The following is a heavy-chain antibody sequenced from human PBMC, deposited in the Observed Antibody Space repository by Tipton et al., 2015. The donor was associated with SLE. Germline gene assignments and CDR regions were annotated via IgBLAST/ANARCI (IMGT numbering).Heavy chain of an antibody. CDR2: IYYSGST. CDR1: GGSISTDDFY. J-gene: IGHJ4*02. CDR3: ARDKQPGDY. D-gene: IGHD1-1*01. V-gene: IGHV4-30-4*01. Sequence: TLSLTCTVSGGSISTDDFYWSWIRQNPERGLEWIGYIYYSGSTVYNPSLQSRLTLSVDTSKNQFSLKLTSVTAADTAMYYCARDKQPGDYWGQGTLVTVSS.